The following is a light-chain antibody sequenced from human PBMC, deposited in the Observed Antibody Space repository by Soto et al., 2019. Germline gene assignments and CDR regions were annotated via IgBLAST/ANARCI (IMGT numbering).Light chain of an antibody. CDR1: SSDVGNYKY. CDR2: EVS. Sequence: QSALTQPASVSGSPGQAITISCTGTSSDVGNYKYVFWYQQHPGKAPKLMIYEVSNRPSGVSNRFSGSKSGNTASLTISGLQAEDEADYYCSSYTRSSTLYVFGSGTKLTVL. V-gene: IGLV2-14*01. J-gene: IGLJ1*01. CDR3: SSYTRSSTLYV.